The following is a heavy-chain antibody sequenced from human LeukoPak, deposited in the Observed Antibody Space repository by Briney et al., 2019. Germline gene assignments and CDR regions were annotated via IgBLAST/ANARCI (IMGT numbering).Heavy chain of an antibody. D-gene: IGHD6-6*01. V-gene: IGHV3-21*01. CDR1: GFTFSSYS. Sequence: PGGSLRLSCAASGFTFSSYSINWVRQAPGKGLEWVSSISSSSSYIYYADSVKGRFTISRDNAKNSLYLQMNSLRAEDTAVYYCAARGDSSSAPFDYWGQGTLVTVSS. CDR3: AARGDSSSAPFDY. CDR2: ISSSSSYI. J-gene: IGHJ4*02.